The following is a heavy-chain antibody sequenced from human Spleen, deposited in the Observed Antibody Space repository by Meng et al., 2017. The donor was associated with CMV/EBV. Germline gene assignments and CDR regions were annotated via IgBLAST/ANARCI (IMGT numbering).Heavy chain of an antibody. CDR2: IYYSGST. CDR3: ARVLIDYYYYGMDV. Sequence: SETLSLTCTVSGGSISSSISSTSYYWGWIRQPPGQGLEWIGSIYYSGSTYYNPSLKSRVTMSIDTSKNQFSLKLSSVTAADTAIYYCARVLIDYYYYGMDVWGQGTTVTVSS. CDR1: GGSISSSISSTSYY. D-gene: IGHD3-16*01. J-gene: IGHJ6*02. V-gene: IGHV4-39*07.